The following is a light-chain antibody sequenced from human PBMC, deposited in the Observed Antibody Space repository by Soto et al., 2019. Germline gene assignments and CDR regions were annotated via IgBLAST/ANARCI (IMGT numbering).Light chain of an antibody. J-gene: IGKJ4*01. V-gene: IGKV3-15*01. Sequence: EIVMTQSPATLSVSPGERVTLSCRASQRINTFLAWYQQKPGQAPRLLIYGASSRATGIPLRFSGSGSGKEFTLTISSLQSEDFAVYYCQQYYTWPLTFGGGTNVEIK. CDR3: QQYYTWPLT. CDR1: QRINTF. CDR2: GAS.